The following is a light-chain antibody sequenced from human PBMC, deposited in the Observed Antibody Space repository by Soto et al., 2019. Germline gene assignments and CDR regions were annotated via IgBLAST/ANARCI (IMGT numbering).Light chain of an antibody. V-gene: IGKV1-5*03. CDR3: QQYHGSWT. CDR2: EVS. CDR1: QTIGRW. Sequence: DIRMTQSPSTLSASVGDRVTITCQAGQTIGRWLAWYQQSPGRAPKLLIYEVSSLESGVPSRFSGSGSGTEFTLNISSLQPDDFATYYCQQYHGSWTFGQGTKVETK. J-gene: IGKJ1*01.